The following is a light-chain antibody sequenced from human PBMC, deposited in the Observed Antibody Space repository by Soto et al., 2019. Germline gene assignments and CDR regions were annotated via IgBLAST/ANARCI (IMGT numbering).Light chain of an antibody. CDR2: KAS. V-gene: IGKV1-5*03. CDR1: QSISSW. J-gene: IGKJ1*01. Sequence: DIQITQSPSTLSASVVERVTITCRASQSISSWLAWYQQKPGKAPKLLIYKASSLESGVPSRFSGSGSGTEFTLTISSLQPDDFATYYCQQYNSYSGTFGQGTKVDIK. CDR3: QQYNSYSGT.